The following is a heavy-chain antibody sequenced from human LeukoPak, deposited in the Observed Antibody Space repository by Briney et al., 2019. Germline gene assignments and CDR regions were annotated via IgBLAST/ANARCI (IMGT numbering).Heavy chain of an antibody. CDR2: ISWNSGSI. CDR1: GFTFDDYA. D-gene: IGHD2-2*02. Sequence: GGSLRLSCAASGFTFDDYAMHWVRQAPGKGLEWVSGISWNSGSIGYADSVKGRFTISRDNAKNSLYLQMNSLRAEDTALYYCAKDIRDCSSTSCYTDYYYGMDVWGQGTTFTVSS. J-gene: IGHJ6*02. V-gene: IGHV3-9*01. CDR3: AKDIRDCSSTSCYTDYYYGMDV.